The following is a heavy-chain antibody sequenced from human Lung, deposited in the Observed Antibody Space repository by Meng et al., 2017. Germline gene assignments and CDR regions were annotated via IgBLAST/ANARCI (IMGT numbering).Heavy chain of an antibody. CDR3: ARERHSTIIRGVIDF. CDR1: GCSLSSST. Sequence: GLLMPSWTLSLACSSVGCSLSSSTIVGIGSSPATLLECIVKINHGGSSNYLPYLASCVTISVDTTKNHFSLRLTSMTVADTAVYYGARERHSTIIRGVIDFWGQGALVTVSS. D-gene: IGHD3-10*01. CDR2: INHGGSS. V-gene: IGHV4-34*01. J-gene: IGHJ4*02.